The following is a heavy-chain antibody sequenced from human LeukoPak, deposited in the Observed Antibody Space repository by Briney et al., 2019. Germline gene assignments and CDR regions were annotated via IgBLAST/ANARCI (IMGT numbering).Heavy chain of an antibody. Sequence: GGSLRLSYATSTFSFSSYSMNRLRQAPGKGREWFSYSEHSGTTTYYADSVKGRFTVSRDNAKNSLYLQMSSLRAEDTAVYYCARSYGWLPGGMWGQGTLVTVSS. CDR2: SEHSGTTT. V-gene: IGHV3-48*01. CDR3: ARSYGWLPGGM. J-gene: IGHJ4*02. CDR1: TFSFSSYS. D-gene: IGHD5-12*01.